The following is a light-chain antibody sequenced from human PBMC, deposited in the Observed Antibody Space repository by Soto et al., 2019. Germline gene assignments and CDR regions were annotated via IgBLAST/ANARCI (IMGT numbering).Light chain of an antibody. Sequence: VLTQPASVSGSPGQSITISCTGTNNLVSWYQQHPGKAPKVVLYEGTKRPSGVSNRFSGSNSGSTASLTISGLQAEDEAHYFCCAYVGARSYGFGPGTKVTVL. CDR3: CAYVGARSYG. CDR2: EGT. CDR1: NNL. V-gene: IGLV2-23*01. J-gene: IGLJ1*01.